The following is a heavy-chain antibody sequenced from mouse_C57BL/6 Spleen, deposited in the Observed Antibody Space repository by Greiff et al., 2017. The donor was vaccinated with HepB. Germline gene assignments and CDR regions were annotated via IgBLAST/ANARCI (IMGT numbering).Heavy chain of an antibody. CDR3: ARYYDYDEGYFDV. V-gene: IGHV5-17*01. D-gene: IGHD2-4*01. CDR1: GFTFSDYG. CDR2: ISSGSSTI. Sequence: EVQVVESGGGLVKPGGSLKLSCAASGFTFSDYGMHWVRQAPEKGLEWVAYISSGSSTIYYADTVMGRFTISRDNAKNTLFLQMTSLRSEDTAMYYCARYYDYDEGYFDVWGTGTTVTVSS. J-gene: IGHJ1*03.